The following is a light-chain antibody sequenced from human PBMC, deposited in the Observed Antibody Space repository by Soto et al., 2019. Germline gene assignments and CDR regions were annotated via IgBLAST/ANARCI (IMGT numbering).Light chain of an antibody. CDR1: QSVGSY. CDR3: QQRSDWPST. J-gene: IGKJ4*01. V-gene: IGKV3-11*01. Sequence: PGERATLSCRASQSVGSYFAWYQQKPGQAPRLLIYDASSSATGIPARFSGSGSGTDFTLTISSLEPEDFSVYYCQQRSDWPSTFGGGTMVEIK. CDR2: DAS.